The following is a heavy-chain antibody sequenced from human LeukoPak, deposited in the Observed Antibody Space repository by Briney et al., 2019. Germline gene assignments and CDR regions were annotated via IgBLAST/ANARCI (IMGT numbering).Heavy chain of an antibody. D-gene: IGHD2-2*01. J-gene: IGHJ6*02. Sequence: GGSLRLSCTASGFTFSNYNINWVRQAPGKGLEWVSSISSSSSYIYYADSVRGRFTISRDNAKNSLYLQMNSLRTEDTAVYYCARDDAIPADRSGLYYYVMDVWGQGTTVTVSS. CDR1: GFTFSNYN. CDR2: ISSSSSYI. CDR3: ARDDAIPADRSGLYYYVMDV. V-gene: IGHV3-21*01.